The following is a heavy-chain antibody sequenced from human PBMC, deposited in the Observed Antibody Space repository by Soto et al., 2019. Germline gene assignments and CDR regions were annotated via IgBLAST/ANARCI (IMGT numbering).Heavy chain of an antibody. V-gene: IGHV4-34*01. J-gene: IGHJ6*02. CDR3: AIDLDYGGDSVPYRYGMDV. D-gene: IGHD2-21*02. Sequence: SETLSLTCTVPGGSISSYYWSWIRQPPGTGLEWIGEINHSGSTNYNPSLKSRVTISVDTSKNQFSLKLTSVTAADTAVYYCAIDLDYGGDSVPYRYGMDVWGQGTTVTVS. CDR2: INHSGST. CDR1: GGSISSYY.